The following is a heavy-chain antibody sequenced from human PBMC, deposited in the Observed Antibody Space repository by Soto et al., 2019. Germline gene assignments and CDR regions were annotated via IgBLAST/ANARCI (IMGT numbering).Heavy chain of an antibody. Sequence: QLQLQESGPGLVKPSETLSLTCTVSGGSISSSSYYWGWIRQPPGKGLEWIGSIYYSGSTYYNPSLQSRVTISVDTSKNQFSRKLSSLTAADTAVYDCARHPVYGLYYVDYWGQGTLVTVSS. CDR1: GGSISSSSYY. D-gene: IGHD3-10*01. J-gene: IGHJ4*02. V-gene: IGHV4-39*01. CDR3: ARHPVYGLYYVDY. CDR2: IYYSGST.